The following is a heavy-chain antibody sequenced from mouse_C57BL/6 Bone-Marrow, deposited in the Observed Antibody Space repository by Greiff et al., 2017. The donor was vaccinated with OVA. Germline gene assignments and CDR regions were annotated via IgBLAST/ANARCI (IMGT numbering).Heavy chain of an antibody. CDR1: GYTFTAYP. Sequence: QVQLQQSGAELVKPGASVKLSCKASGYTFTAYPIPWVKPRSGQGLEWIGWFYTGSGSIKYNEKFKDKATLTADKSSCTVYMELIRFTFKDSAIYICARHEGELGGAYFYYWGQGTTLTVSS. V-gene: IGHV1-62-2*01. D-gene: IGHD4-1*01. CDR3: ARHEGELGGAYFYY. CDR2: FYTGSGSI. J-gene: IGHJ2*01.